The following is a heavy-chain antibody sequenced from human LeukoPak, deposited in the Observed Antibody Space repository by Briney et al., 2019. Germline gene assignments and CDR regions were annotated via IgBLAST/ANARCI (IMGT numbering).Heavy chain of an antibody. CDR3: ARDGRADILTGYMDY. V-gene: IGHV1-2*02. D-gene: IGHD3-9*01. CDR2: INPNSGGT. Sequence: GASVKVSCKASGYTFTGYYMHWVRQAPGQGLEWMGWINPNSGGTNYAQKFQGRVTMTRDTSISTAYMELSRLRSDDTAVYYCARDGRADILTGYMDYWGQGTLVTVSS. CDR1: GYTFTGYY. J-gene: IGHJ4*02.